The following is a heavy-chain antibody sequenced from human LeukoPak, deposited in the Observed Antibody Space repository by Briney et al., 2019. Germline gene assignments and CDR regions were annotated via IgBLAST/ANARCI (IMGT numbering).Heavy chain of an antibody. CDR3: AGNYYGSGSYYSEDRY. D-gene: IGHD3-10*01. CDR1: GGSISSGSYY. V-gene: IGHV4-61*02. Sequence: PSQTLSLTCTVSGGSISSGSYYWSWIRQPAGKGLEWIGRIYTSGSTNYNPSLKSRVTISVDTSKKQFSLKLSSVTAADTAVYYCAGNYYGSGSYYSEDRYWGQGTLVTVSS. J-gene: IGHJ4*02. CDR2: IYTSGST.